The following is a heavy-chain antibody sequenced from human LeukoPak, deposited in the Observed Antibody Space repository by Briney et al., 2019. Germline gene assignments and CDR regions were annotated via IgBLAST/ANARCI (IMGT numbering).Heavy chain of an antibody. CDR1: GGSISNYY. J-gene: IGHJ4*02. CDR2: IYYSGST. V-gene: IGHV4-59*01. D-gene: IGHD1-26*01. CDR3: ARGDSGSYFAY. Sequence: SETLSLTCTVSGGSISNYYWSWIRQPPGKGLEWIGYIYYSGSTNYNPSLKSRVTISVDTSKNQFSLKLSSVTAADTAVYYCARGDSGSYFAYWGQGTLVTVSS.